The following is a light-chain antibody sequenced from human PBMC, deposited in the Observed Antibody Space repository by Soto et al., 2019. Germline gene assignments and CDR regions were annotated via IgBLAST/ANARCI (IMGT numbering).Light chain of an antibody. V-gene: IGLV1-44*01. CDR2: TND. J-gene: IGLJ2*01. Sequence: QSVLTQPPSASGTPGQRVTISCSGSSSNIGSDTVNWYQQFPGTAPKLLIYTNDQRPSGVPDRISGSKSGTSASLAISGLQSEDEADYYCSSYTSRSTPVFGGGTKLTVL. CDR1: SSNIGSDT. CDR3: SSYTSRSTPV.